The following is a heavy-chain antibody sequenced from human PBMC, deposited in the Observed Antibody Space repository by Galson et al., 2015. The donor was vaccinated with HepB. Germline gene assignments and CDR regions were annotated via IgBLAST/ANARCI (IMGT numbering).Heavy chain of an antibody. Sequence: SLRLSCAASGFTFSSYGMHWVRQAPGKGLEWVAVISYDGSNKYYADSVKGRFTISRDNSKNTLYLQMNSLRAEDTAVYYCAKDPHDLKQQLVPQKTNYYYGMDVWGQGTTVTVSS. J-gene: IGHJ6*02. CDR2: ISYDGSNK. V-gene: IGHV3-30*18. D-gene: IGHD6-13*01. CDR3: AKDPHDLKQQLVPQKTNYYYGMDV. CDR1: GFTFSSYG.